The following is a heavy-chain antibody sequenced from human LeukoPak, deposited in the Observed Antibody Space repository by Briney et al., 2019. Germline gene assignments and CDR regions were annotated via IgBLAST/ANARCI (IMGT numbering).Heavy chain of an antibody. J-gene: IGHJ4*02. D-gene: IGHD3-22*01. V-gene: IGHV1-18*01. CDR1: GYTFTSYG. CDR3: ARDPPYNTSGYLFDY. CDR2: ISAYNGNT. Sequence: ASVKVSCKASGYTFTSYGISWVRQAPGQGLEWMGWISAYNGNTNYAQKLQGRVIMTRDTSTRTVYMELSSLRSEDTAAYYCARDPPYNTSGYLFDYWGQGTLVTVSS.